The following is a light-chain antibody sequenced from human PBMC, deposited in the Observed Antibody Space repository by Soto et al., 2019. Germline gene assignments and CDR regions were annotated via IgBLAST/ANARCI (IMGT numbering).Light chain of an antibody. CDR2: AAS. CDR3: QQFNVYPLT. J-gene: IGKJ4*01. V-gene: IGKV1-9*01. Sequence: DIQLTQSPSFLSASVGDRVTITCRASEGSRDFLAWYQQKPGKAPKLLIYAASTLQTGVPTRFSGIASGTEFTLIISNLQPADFATYYCQQFNVYPLTFGGGTKVEIK. CDR1: EGSRDF.